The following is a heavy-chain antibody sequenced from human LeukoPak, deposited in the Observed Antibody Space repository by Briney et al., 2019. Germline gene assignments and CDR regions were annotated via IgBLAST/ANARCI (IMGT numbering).Heavy chain of an antibody. J-gene: IGHJ5*02. CDR2: ILYSGST. CDR1: GVSVSSGDYY. CDR3: ASGPVHNWFDP. Sequence: SETLSLTCTVSGVSVSSGDYYWSWIRQTPGKGLEWIGYILYSGSTYYNPSLKSRLTISVDTSKNQFSLKLSSVTAADTAVYYCASGPVHNWFDPWGQGTLVTVSS. V-gene: IGHV4-30-4*01.